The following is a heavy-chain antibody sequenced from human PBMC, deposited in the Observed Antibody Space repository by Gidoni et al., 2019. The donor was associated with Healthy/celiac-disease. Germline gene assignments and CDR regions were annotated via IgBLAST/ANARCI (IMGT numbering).Heavy chain of an antibody. D-gene: IGHD2-2*01. V-gene: IGHV1-69*01. Sequence: VRQAPGQGLEWMGGIIPIFGTANYAQKFQGRVTITADESTSTAYMELSSLRSEDTAVYYCARDAAAHYGMDVWGQGTTVTVSS. CDR3: ARDAAAHYGMDV. J-gene: IGHJ6*02. CDR2: IIPIFGTA.